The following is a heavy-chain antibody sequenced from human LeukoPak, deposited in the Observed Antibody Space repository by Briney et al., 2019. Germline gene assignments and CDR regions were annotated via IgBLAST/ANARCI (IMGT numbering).Heavy chain of an antibody. J-gene: IGHJ5*02. CDR3: ARNPTVTTRRPRTSWFDP. CDR2: MNPNSGNT. CDR1: GYTFTSYD. Sequence: ASVKVSCKASGYTFTSYDINWVRQATGQGLEWMGWMNPNSGNTGYAQKFQGRVTTTRNTSISTAYMELSSLRSEDTAVYYCARNPTVTTRRPRTSWFDPWGQGTLVTVSS. D-gene: IGHD4-17*01. V-gene: IGHV1-8*01.